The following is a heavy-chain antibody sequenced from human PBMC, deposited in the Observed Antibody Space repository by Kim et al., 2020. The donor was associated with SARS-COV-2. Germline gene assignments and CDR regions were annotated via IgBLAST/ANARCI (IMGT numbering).Heavy chain of an antibody. D-gene: IGHD3-3*01. J-gene: IGHJ4*02. V-gene: IGHV1-3*01. CDR1: GYTFTTYP. Sequence: ASVKVSCKASGYTFTTYPMHWVRQSPGQRPEWMGWINAANGNTQYSQKFQGRVTITRDTSATTAYMELSSLRSEDTAVYYCARDLRSYYNVLSGYYTLEYWGQGTQVTVSS. CDR3: ARDLRSYYNVLSGYYTLEY. CDR2: INAANGNT.